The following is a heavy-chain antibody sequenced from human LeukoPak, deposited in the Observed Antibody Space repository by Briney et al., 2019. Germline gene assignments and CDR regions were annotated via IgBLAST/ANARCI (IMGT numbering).Heavy chain of an antibody. CDR1: GGSFSGYY. D-gene: IGHD3-22*01. CDR2: INHSGST. V-gene: IGHV4-34*01. J-gene: IGHJ4*02. CDR3: ASVYDSSGYYPF. Sequence: SETLSLTCAVYGGSFSGYYWSWIRRPPEKGLEWIGEINHSGSTNYNPSLRSRVTISVDTSKNQFSLKLSSVTAADTAVYYCASVYDSSGYYPFWGQGTLVTVSS.